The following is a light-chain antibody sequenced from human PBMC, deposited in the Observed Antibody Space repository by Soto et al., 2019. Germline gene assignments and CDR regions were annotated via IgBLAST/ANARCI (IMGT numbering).Light chain of an antibody. CDR2: EVT. CDR3: CSYGGRSALPDV. V-gene: IGLV2-23*02. Sequence: QSVLTQPASVSGSPGQSITISCTGSNTDIGYYNLVSWYQQHPGEVPKLMIYEVTERPSGVSNRFSGSKFGNTASLTISGLLPEDEADYHCCSYGGRSALPDVFGTGTKVTVL. CDR1: NTDIGYYNL. J-gene: IGLJ1*01.